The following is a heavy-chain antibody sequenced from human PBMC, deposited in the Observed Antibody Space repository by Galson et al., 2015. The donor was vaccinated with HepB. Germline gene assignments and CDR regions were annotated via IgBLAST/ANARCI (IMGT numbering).Heavy chain of an antibody. Sequence: SLRLSCAASGFTFSSYGMHWVRQAPGKGLEWVAVIWYDGSNKYYADSVKGRFTISRDNSKNTLYLQMNSLRAEDTAVYYCARDCDPVDTAMASSYYYGMDVWGQGTTVTVSS. CDR1: GFTFSSYG. CDR2: IWYDGSNK. CDR3: ARDCDPVDTAMASSYYYGMDV. V-gene: IGHV3-33*01. J-gene: IGHJ6*02. D-gene: IGHD5-18*01.